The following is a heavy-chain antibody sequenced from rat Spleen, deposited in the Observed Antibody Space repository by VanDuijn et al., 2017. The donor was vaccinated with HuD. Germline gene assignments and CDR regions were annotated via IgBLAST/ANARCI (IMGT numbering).Heavy chain of an antibody. CDR2: ISYDGSST. CDR3: ARGYVMDA. V-gene: IGHV5-7*01. J-gene: IGHJ4*01. Sequence: EVQLVESGGGLVQPGRSLKLSCAASGFTFSDYYMAWVRQAPTKGLEWVARISYDGSSTYYRDSVKGRFTISRDNAKNTQYLEMDSLRSEDTATYYCARGYVMDAWGQGASVTVSS. CDR1: GFTFSDYY.